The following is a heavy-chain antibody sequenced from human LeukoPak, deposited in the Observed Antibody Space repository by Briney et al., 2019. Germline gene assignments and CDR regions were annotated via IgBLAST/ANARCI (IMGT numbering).Heavy chain of an antibody. D-gene: IGHD3-10*01. V-gene: IGHV1-46*01. CDR3: ARSPYYYGSGLGDY. Sequence: ASVKVSCKAFGYTFTGYWMHWVRQAPGQGPEWMGVISPSGGSIIYAQKFKGRVTLTRDMSTSTDYLELSSLRSEDTAVYYCARSPYYYGSGLGDYWGQGTLVTVSS. J-gene: IGHJ4*02. CDR1: GYTFTGYW. CDR2: ISPSGGSI.